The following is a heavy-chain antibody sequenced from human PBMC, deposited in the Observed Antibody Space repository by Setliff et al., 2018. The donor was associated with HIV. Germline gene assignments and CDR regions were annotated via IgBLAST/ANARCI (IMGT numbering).Heavy chain of an antibody. CDR2: INPHSGGT. CDR3: ARGSAVGSTTTTAFDS. Sequence: ASVKVSCKASGYTFTDFYMHWVRQAPGQGPEWVAWINPHSGGTDFAQKFQGWDTMTSDTSINTVYMELNRLTSDDTAVYYCARGSAVGSTTTTAFDSWGQGTLVTVSS. V-gene: IGHV1-2*04. J-gene: IGHJ4*02. CDR1: GYTFTDFY. D-gene: IGHD1-26*01.